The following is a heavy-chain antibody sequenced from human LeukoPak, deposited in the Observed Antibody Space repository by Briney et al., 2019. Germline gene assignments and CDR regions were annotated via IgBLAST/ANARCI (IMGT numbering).Heavy chain of an antibody. D-gene: IGHD2-15*01. V-gene: IGHV3-13*01. CDR1: GFTFSSYD. J-gene: IGHJ4*02. CDR2: IGTAGDT. Sequence: GGSLRLSCAASGFTFSSYDMHWVRQATGKGLEWVSAIGTAGDTYYPGSVKGRFTISRENAKNSLYLQMNSLRAGDTAVYYCARDGSSGDFDCWGQGTLVTVSS. CDR3: ARDGSSGDFDC.